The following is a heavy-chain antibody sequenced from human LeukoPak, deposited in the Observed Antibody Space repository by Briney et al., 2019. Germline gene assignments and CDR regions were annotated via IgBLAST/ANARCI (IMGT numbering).Heavy chain of an antibody. V-gene: IGHV4-59*01. Sequence: PSETLSLTCTVSGGSISSYYWSWIRQPPGKGLEWIGYIYYSGSTNYNPSLKSRVTISVDTSKNQFSLKLSSVTAADTAVYYCARDVTVRGVIIGSKGWFDPWGQGTLVTVSS. CDR3: ARDVTVRGVIIGSKGWFDP. J-gene: IGHJ5*02. CDR2: IYYSGST. D-gene: IGHD3-10*01. CDR1: GGSISSYY.